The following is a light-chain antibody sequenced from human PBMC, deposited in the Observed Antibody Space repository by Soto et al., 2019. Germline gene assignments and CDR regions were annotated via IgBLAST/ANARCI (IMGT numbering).Light chain of an antibody. V-gene: IGKV1-39*01. CDR2: AAS. Sequence: DIQMTQSPSSLSASVGDRVTITCRASQSISSYLNWYQQKPGKAPKVLIYAASSLQSGIPSRFSGSGSGTDFTLTINRLEPEDFAVYYCQQYGSSPTFGLGTKVDIK. J-gene: IGKJ1*01. CDR3: QQYGSSPT. CDR1: QSISSY.